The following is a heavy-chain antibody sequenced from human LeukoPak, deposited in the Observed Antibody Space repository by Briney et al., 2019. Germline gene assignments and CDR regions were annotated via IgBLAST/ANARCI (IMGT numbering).Heavy chain of an antibody. CDR1: GFTFSSHS. V-gene: IGHV3-21*01. J-gene: IGHJ5*02. CDR3: ARVPNWNSVNWFDP. D-gene: IGHD1-7*01. Sequence: GGSLRLSCAASGFTFSSHSMNWVRQAPGKGLEWVSSISSTSSYIYYADSVKGRFTISRDNAKNSLYLQMNSLRAEDTAVYYCARVPNWNSVNWFDPWGQGTLVTVSS. CDR2: ISSTSSYI.